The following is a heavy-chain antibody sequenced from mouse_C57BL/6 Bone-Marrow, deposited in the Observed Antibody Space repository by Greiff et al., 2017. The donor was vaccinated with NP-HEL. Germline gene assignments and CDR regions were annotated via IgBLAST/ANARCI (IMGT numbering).Heavy chain of an antibody. Sequence: EVQLQESGGDLVKPGGSLKLSCAASGFTFSSYGMSWVRQTPDKRLEWVATISSGGSYTYYPDSVKGRFTISRDNAKNTLYLQMSSLKSEDTAMYYCARRYGSSSWYAYWGQGTLVTVSA. V-gene: IGHV5-6*01. CDR3: ARRYGSSSWYAY. CDR2: ISSGGSYT. D-gene: IGHD1-1*01. J-gene: IGHJ3*01. CDR1: GFTFSSYG.